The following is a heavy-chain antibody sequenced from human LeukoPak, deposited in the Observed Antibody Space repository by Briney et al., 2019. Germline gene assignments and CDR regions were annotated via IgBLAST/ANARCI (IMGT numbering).Heavy chain of an antibody. CDR2: ISGSGGST. Sequence: GGSLRLSCAASGFTFSTYTMSWVRQAPGKGLEWVSDISGSGGSTYHPDSVKGRFTISRDNSKNTLYLQMNSLRAEDTAVYYCAKDYSSSVWGQGTLVTVSS. CDR3: AKDYSSSV. J-gene: IGHJ4*02. D-gene: IGHD6-13*01. CDR1: GFTFSTYT. V-gene: IGHV3-23*01.